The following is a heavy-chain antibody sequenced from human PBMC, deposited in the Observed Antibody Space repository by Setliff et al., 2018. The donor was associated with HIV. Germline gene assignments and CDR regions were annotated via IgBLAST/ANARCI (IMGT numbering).Heavy chain of an antibody. D-gene: IGHD5-12*01. V-gene: IGHV3-23*01. J-gene: IGHJ4*02. CDR1: EFTFRTHA. CDR2: ISGNGGST. CDR3: AKGSTRYTGSYYFNS. Sequence: HPGGSLRLSCAASEFTFRTHAMTWVRQAPGKGLEWVSSISGNGGSTYYADSVKGRFTISRDNSKNTLYLQMNSLSAEDTAVYYCAKGSTRYTGSYYFNSWGQGTLVT.